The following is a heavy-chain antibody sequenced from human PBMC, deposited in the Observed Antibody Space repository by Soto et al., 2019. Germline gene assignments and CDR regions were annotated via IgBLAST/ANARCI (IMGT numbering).Heavy chain of an antibody. CDR1: GFTFDTYY. J-gene: IGHJ4*02. CDR3: AKGGRQWLVTSDFNY. D-gene: IGHD6-19*01. CDR2: MSSSSETI. V-gene: IGHV3-11*04. Sequence: PGGSLRLSCAASGFTFDTYYMSWIRQAPGAGLEWISYMSSSSETIYYADSVKGRFTISRDSSKNTVSLEMTSLRAEDTAVYYCAKGGRQWLVTSDFNYWGQGALVTVSS.